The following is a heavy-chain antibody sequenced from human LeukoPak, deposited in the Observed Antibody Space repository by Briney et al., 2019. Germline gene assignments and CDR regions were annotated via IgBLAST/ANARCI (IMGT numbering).Heavy chain of an antibody. Sequence: SETLSLTCAIYSESFSGYFWSWIRQPPGKGLEWIGEINYSGSTNYNPSLKSRVTISVDTSKNQFSLKLSSVTAADTAVYYCARAPEYGLYYFDYWGQGTLVTVSS. CDR2: INYSGST. D-gene: IGHD1-14*01. V-gene: IGHV4-34*01. J-gene: IGHJ4*02. CDR1: SESFSGYF. CDR3: ARAPEYGLYYFDY.